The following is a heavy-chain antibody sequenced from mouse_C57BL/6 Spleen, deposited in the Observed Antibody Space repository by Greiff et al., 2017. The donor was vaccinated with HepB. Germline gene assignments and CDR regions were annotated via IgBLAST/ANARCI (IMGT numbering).Heavy chain of an antibody. Sequence: EVQGVESGGGLVQPGGSLSLSCAASGFTFTDYYMSWVRQPPGKALEWLGFIRNKANGYTTEYSASVKGRFTISRDNSQSILYLQMNALRAEDSATYYCARSPPYYYGSSYWYFDVWGTGTTVTVSS. V-gene: IGHV7-3*01. CDR2: IRNKANGYTT. CDR3: ARSPPYYYGSSYWYFDV. J-gene: IGHJ1*03. CDR1: GFTFTDYY. D-gene: IGHD1-1*01.